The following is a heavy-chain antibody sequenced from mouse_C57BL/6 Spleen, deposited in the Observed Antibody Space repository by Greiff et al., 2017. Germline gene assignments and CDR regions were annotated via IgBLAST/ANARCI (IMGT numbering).Heavy chain of an antibody. V-gene: IGHV1-22*01. D-gene: IGHD1-1*01. J-gene: IGHJ3*01. CDR1: GYTFTDYN. Sequence: VQLQQSGPELVKPRASVKMSCKASGYTFTDYNMHWVKQSHGKSLEWIGYMNPNNGGTSYNQKLKGKATLTVNKSSSTAYMELRSLTSEDSEVYYCARDYYGSSYVFAYWGQGTLVTVSA. CDR2: MNPNNGGT. CDR3: ARDYYGSSYVFAY.